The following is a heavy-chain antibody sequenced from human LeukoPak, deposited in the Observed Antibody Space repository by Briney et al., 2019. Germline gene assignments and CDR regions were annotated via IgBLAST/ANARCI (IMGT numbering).Heavy chain of an antibody. V-gene: IGHV3-23*01. CDR2: ISGSGGST. D-gene: IGHD3-22*01. CDR1: GFTFSSYA. J-gene: IGHJ4*02. CDR3: AKDGNYASSGYYSNYFDY. Sequence: GGSLRLSCAASGFTFSSYAMSWVRQAPGKGLEWVSAISGSGGSTYYADSVKGRFTISRDNSKNTLYLQMNSLRAEDTAVYYCAKDGNYASSGYYSNYFDYWGQGTLVTVSS.